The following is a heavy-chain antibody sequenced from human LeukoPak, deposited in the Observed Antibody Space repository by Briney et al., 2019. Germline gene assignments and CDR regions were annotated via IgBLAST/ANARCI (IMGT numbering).Heavy chain of an antibody. D-gene: IGHD5-24*01. CDR1: GFTFDDYG. CDR3: ARLPEGGYATSLGWLGP. CDR2: LAYTGIS. J-gene: IGHJ5*02. Sequence: PGGSLRLSCAASGFTFDDYGMSWIRQTPGKGLEWMGYLAYTGISTYNPSLKSRVTISRDESKNQFSLHLTHVTAADTAVYYCARLPEGGYATSLGWLGPWGQGTRVTVSS. V-gene: IGHV4-59*08.